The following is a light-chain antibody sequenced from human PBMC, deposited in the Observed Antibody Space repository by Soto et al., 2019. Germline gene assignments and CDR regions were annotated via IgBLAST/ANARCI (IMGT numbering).Light chain of an antibody. CDR1: QSVSSSY. Sequence: EIVLTQSPGTLSLSPGERATLSCRASQSVSSSYFDWYQQKPGQAPRLLIYGASSRATGIPDRFSGSGSGTDFPLIISRLEPEDFAVYYCQQYGSSPYTFGQGTKLEIK. CDR3: QQYGSSPYT. CDR2: GAS. J-gene: IGKJ2*01. V-gene: IGKV3-20*01.